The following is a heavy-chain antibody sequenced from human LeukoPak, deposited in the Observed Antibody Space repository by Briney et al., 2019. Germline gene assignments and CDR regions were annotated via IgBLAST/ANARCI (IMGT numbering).Heavy chain of an antibody. CDR1: GGSISSSSYY. D-gene: IGHD3-10*01. J-gene: IGHJ3*02. CDR2: IYYSGST. CDR3: ASYYGSGTRERLGAFDI. V-gene: IGHV4-39*07. Sequence: SETLSLTCTVSGGSISSSSYYWGWIRQPPGKGLEWIGSIYYSGSTYYNPSLKSRVTISVDTSKNQFSLKLSSVTAADTAVYYCASYYGSGTRERLGAFDIWGQGTMVTVSS.